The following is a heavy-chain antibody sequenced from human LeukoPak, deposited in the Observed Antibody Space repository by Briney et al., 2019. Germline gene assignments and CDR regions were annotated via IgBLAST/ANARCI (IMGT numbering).Heavy chain of an antibody. D-gene: IGHD6-6*01. V-gene: IGHV3-9*01. J-gene: IGHJ4*02. Sequence: GRSLRLSCAASGFTFDDYAMHWVRQAPGKGLEGVSGISWNRGRIVYADSVRGRFTISRDSAKNSLYLLINSLRAEDTALYYCAKDISYSSSSGVFDYWGQGTLVTVSS. CDR3: AKDISYSSSSGVFDY. CDR1: GFTFDDYA. CDR2: ISWNRGRI.